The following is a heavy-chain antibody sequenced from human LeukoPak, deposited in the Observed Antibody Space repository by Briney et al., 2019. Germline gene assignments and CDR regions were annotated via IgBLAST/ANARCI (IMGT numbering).Heavy chain of an antibody. D-gene: IGHD5-18*01. J-gene: IGHJ4*02. CDR3: ARTRGYSYGSLDY. V-gene: IGHV3-9*01. CDR1: GFTFDDYA. CDR2: INWNSNNI. Sequence: PGGSLRLPCAASGFTFDDYAMHWVRQAPGKGLEWVSGINWNSNNIDYADSVKGRFTISRDNSKNTLYLQMNSLRAEDTAVYYYARTRGYSYGSLDYWGQGTLVTVSS.